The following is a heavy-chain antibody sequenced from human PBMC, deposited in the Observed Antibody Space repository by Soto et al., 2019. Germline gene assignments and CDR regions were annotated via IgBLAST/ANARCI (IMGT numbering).Heavy chain of an antibody. CDR1: GHSISSRNW. CDR2: IYHGGST. J-gene: IGHJ4*02. V-gene: IGHV4-4*01. Sequence: TENPSITCAVSGHSISSRNWWSWFRQPPGKGLEWIGEIYHGGSTNYNPSLKSRVTISVDKSKNQFSLKLSSVTAADTAVYFCAWYYYVSRSSSYFDYWCQETLLTVSS. D-gene: IGHD3-10*01. CDR3: AWYYYVSRSSSYFDY.